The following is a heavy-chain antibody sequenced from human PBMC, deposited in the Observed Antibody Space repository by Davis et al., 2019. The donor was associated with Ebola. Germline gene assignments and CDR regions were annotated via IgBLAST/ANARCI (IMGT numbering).Heavy chain of an antibody. Sequence: GESLKISCAASGFTFSSYSMNWVRQAPGQGLEWMGWINANTGKPTFGPAFIGRFVFSLDTSVSTAYLQISGLEADDAAVYFCARSCISTFCYFDSWGQGTLVTVSS. D-gene: IGHD3-3*02. CDR1: GFTFSSYS. J-gene: IGHJ4*02. CDR3: ARSCISTFCYFDS. CDR2: INANTGKP. V-gene: IGHV7-4-1*02.